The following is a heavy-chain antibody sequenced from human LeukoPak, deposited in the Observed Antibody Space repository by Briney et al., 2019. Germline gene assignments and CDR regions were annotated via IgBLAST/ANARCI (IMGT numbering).Heavy chain of an antibody. CDR1: GFTFSSYA. CDR3: ARDLNYYDSSGYN. Sequence: GGSLRLSCAASGFTFSSYAMSWVRQAPGKGLEWVSYISSSSSTIYYADSVKGRFTISRDNAKNSLYLQMNSLRAEDTAVYYCARDLNYYDSSGYNWGQGTLVTVSS. CDR2: ISSSSSTI. J-gene: IGHJ4*02. D-gene: IGHD3-22*01. V-gene: IGHV3-48*04.